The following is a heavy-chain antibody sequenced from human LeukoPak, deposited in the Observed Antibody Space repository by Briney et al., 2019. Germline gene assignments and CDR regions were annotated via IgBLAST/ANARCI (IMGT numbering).Heavy chain of an antibody. Sequence: PGGSLRLSCAASGFTFSSYAMSWVRQAPGKGLEWVSAISGSGGSTYYADSVRGRFTISRDNSRNTLDLQMNSLRVEDTAVYYCGKGRVSEWGQGTLVTVSS. J-gene: IGHJ4*02. CDR2: ISGSGGST. CDR1: GFTFSSYA. CDR3: GKGRVSE. V-gene: IGHV3-23*01. D-gene: IGHD6-19*01.